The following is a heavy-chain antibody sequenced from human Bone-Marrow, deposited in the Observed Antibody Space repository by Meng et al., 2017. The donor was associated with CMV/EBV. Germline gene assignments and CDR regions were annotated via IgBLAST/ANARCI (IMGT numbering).Heavy chain of an antibody. D-gene: IGHD3-10*01. CDR1: GYIFGEYD. CDR3: ARGGGESKFDF. Sequence: ASVKVSCKTSGYIFGEYDINWVRQAPGQGLEWMGCVSADNGDTKYAQKVQDRVRLTRDTYTKTAYMELRTLRSDGTAIYYCARGGGESKFDFWGQGTLVTVSS. CDR2: VSADNGDT. V-gene: IGHV1-18*01. J-gene: IGHJ4*02.